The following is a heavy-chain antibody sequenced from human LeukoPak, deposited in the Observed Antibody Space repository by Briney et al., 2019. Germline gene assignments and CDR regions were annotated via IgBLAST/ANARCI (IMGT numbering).Heavy chain of an antibody. CDR3: AKGDTAMDPYYYYYGMDV. J-gene: IGHJ6*02. CDR2: IYTSGST. D-gene: IGHD5-18*01. Sequence: SETLSLTCTVSGGSISSYCWSWIRQPAGKGLEWIGRIYTSGSTNYNPSLKSRVTMSVDTSKNQFSLKLSSVTAADTAVYYCAKGDTAMDPYYYYYGMDVWGQGTTVTVSS. CDR1: GGSISSYC. V-gene: IGHV4-4*07.